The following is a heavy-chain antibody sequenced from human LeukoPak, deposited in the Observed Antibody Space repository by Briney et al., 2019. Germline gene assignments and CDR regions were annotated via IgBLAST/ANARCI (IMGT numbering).Heavy chain of an antibody. V-gene: IGHV4-4*02. D-gene: IGHD3-22*01. CDR1: GGSISSSNW. Sequence: NTSETLSLTCAVSGGSISSSNWWSWVRQPPGKGLEWIGEIYHSGSTNYNPSLKSRVTISVDKSKNQFSLNLSSVTAADPAVYYCPYSSGYLAGIDYWGQGTLVTVSS. J-gene: IGHJ4*02. CDR2: IYHSGST. CDR3: PYSSGYLAGIDY.